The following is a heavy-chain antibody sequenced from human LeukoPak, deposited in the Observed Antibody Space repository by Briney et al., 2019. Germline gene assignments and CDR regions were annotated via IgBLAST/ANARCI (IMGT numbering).Heavy chain of an antibody. CDR1: GGPISSGSYY. J-gene: IGHJ5*02. V-gene: IGHV4-61*02. D-gene: IGHD6-19*01. CDR2: IYTSGST. Sequence: PSQTLSLTCTVSGGPISSGSYYWSWIRQPAGNGLEWIGRIYTSGSTNYNPSLKSRVTISVDTSKNQFSLKLSSVTAADTAVYYCARGGGWYDNWFDPWGQGTLVTVSS. CDR3: ARGGGWYDNWFDP.